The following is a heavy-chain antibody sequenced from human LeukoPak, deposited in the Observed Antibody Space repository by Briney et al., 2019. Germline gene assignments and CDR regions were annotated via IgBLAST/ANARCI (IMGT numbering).Heavy chain of an antibody. CDR2: ISAYNGNT. J-gene: IGHJ4*02. CDR1: GYTFTSYG. CDR3: ASPVAGTRGGYYFDY. D-gene: IGHD6-19*01. Sequence: ASVKVSCKPSGYTFTSYGISWVRQAPAQGLEWTGWISAYNGNTNYAQKLQGRVTMTTDTSTSTAYMELRSLRSDDTAVYYCASPVAGTRGGYYFDYWGQGTLVTVSS. V-gene: IGHV1-18*01.